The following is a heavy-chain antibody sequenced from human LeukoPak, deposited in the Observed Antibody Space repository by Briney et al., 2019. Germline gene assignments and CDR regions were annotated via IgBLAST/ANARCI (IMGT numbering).Heavy chain of an antibody. V-gene: IGHV1-8*01. D-gene: IGHD6-19*01. CDR2: MNPNSGNT. Sequence: ASVKVSCKASGYTFTSYDINWVRQATGQGLEWMGWMNPNSGNTGYAQKFQGRVTMTRDTSISTAYMELSSRRSEDTAVYYCARRFYEQWLAPYYYYGMDVWGQGTTVTVSS. CDR3: ARRFYEQWLAPYYYYGMDV. CDR1: GYTFTSYD. J-gene: IGHJ6*02.